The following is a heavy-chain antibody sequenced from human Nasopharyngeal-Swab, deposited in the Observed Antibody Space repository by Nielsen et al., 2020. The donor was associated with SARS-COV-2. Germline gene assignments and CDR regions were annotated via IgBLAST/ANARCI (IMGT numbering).Heavy chain of an antibody. CDR3: ARLLIAARPAWDV. CDR1: GGSISSSSYY. D-gene: IGHD6-6*01. V-gene: IGHV4-39*01. Sequence: SETLSLTCTVSGGSISSSSYYWGWIRQPPGKGLEWIGSIYYSGSNYYHPSLKSRVTISVDTSKNQFSLKLSSVTAADTAVYYCARLLIAARPAWDVWGQGTTVTVSS. J-gene: IGHJ6*02. CDR2: IYYSGSN.